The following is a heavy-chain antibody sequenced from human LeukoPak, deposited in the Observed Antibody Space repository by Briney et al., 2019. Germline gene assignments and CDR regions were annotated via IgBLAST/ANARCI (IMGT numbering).Heavy chain of an antibody. D-gene: IGHD5-18*01. J-gene: IGHJ4*02. CDR1: GXSISSYY. Sequence: SETLSLTCTVSGXSISSYYWTWIRQPPGKGLEWIGYMYYSGSTTYNPSLKSRVTISVDTSKNQFSLRLSSVTAADTAVYYCARGGYSYGSLVVFDYWGQGTLVTVSS. CDR2: MYYSGST. V-gene: IGHV4-59*01. CDR3: ARGGYSYGSLVVFDY.